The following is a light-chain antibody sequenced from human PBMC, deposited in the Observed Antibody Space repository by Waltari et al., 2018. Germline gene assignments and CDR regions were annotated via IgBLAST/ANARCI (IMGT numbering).Light chain of an antibody. J-gene: IGLJ2*01. CDR3: AAWDDSLNGFMV. V-gene: IGLV1-44*01. Sequence: QSVLTQPPSVSGRPGQRVTISCSPTSPNIGRNAVNWYQQLPGTAPQLLIYSFNQRPSGVPDRFSGSKSGTSASLAISGLQSEDEAEYHCAAWDDSLNGFMVFG. CDR1: SPNIGRNA. CDR2: SFN.